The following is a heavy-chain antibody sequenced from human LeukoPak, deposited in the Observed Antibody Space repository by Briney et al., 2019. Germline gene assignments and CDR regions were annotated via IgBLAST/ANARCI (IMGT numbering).Heavy chain of an antibody. V-gene: IGHV4-4*02. J-gene: IGHJ4*02. CDR1: GGSISSSNW. CDR2: IYHSGST. CDR3: ARSRRRSLTTVTTGYFDY. Sequence: SGTLSLTCAVSGGSISSSNWWSWVRQPPGKGLEWIGEIYHSGSTNYNPSLKSRVTISVDKSKNQFSLKLSSVTAADTAVYYCARSRRRSLTTVTTGYFDYWGQGTLVTVSS. D-gene: IGHD4-17*01.